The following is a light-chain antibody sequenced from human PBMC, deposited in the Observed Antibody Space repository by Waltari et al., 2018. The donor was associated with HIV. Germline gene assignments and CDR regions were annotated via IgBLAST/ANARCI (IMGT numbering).Light chain of an antibody. CDR3: QQYGSSPSIT. CDR1: QRVSSSY. J-gene: IGKJ5*01. Sequence: EIVLTQSPATLSLSPGERATLSCGASQRVSSSYLAWYQQKPGLAPRLLIYDASSRATGIPDRFSGRGSGTDFTLTISRLEPEDFAVYYCQQYGSSPSITFGQGTRLEIK. V-gene: IGKV3D-20*01. CDR2: DAS.